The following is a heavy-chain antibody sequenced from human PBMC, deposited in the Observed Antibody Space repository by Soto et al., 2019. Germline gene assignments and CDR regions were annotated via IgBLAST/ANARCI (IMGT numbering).Heavy chain of an antibody. J-gene: IGHJ4*02. V-gene: IGHV4-4*02. CDR2: IYHSGST. CDR3: ARGLGSGWYFDY. CDR1: GGYMTTNDW. D-gene: IGHD6-19*01. Sequence: SETLSLTCAVSGGYMTTNDWWSWVRQPPGKGLEWIGQIYHSGSTNYYPSLKSRVTISVDKSKNQFSLKLSSVTAADTAVYYCARGLGSGWYFDYWGQGTLVTVSS.